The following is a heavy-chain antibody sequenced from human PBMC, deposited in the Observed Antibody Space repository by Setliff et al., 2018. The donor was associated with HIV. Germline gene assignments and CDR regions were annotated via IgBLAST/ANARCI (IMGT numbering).Heavy chain of an antibody. CDR2: INHSGST. D-gene: IGHD3-10*01. Sequence: SSETLSLTCAVYGGSFSGYYWSWVRQPPGKGLEWIGEINHSGSTNSNPSLKSRVTISADTSKNQFSLKLTSVTAADTAAYYCARGRMGYYGSGSYLPWGQGMLVTVSS. CDR3: ARGRMGYYGSGSYLP. V-gene: IGHV4-34*01. J-gene: IGHJ5*02. CDR1: GGSFSGYY.